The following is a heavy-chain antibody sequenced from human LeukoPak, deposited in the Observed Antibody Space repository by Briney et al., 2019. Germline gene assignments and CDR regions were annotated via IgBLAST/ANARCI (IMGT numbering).Heavy chain of an antibody. Sequence: PGGSLRLSCAASGFTFDDYAMHWVRQAPGKGLEGVSGISWNSGSIGYADSVKGRFTISRDNAKNSLYLQMNSLRAEDTALYYCAKEAIWFGELLGAFDIWGQGTMVTVSS. J-gene: IGHJ3*02. CDR3: AKEAIWFGELLGAFDI. CDR2: ISWNSGSI. V-gene: IGHV3-9*01. CDR1: GFTFDDYA. D-gene: IGHD3-10*01.